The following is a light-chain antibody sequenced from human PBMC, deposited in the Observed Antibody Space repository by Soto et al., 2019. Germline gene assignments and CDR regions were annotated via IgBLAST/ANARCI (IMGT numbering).Light chain of an antibody. J-gene: IGLJ3*02. CDR1: SSDVGGYNY. Sequence: QSALTQPASVSGSPGQSITISCTGTSSDVGGYNYVSWFQQHPGKAPKLEIYEVSNRPSGVSNRFSGSKSGYTASLTISELQAEDEADYYCTSFTSSNTWVFGGGTKVTVL. CDR2: EVS. CDR3: TSFTSSNTWV. V-gene: IGLV2-14*03.